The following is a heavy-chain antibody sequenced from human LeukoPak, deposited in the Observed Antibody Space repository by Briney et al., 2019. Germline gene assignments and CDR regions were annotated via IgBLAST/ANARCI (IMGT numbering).Heavy chain of an antibody. Sequence: GGSLRLSCAASGFTFSSYAMHWVRQAPGKGLEWVAVISYDGSNKYYADSVKGRFTISRDNSKNTLYLQMNSLRAEDTAVYYCARDQGIAAAGYFDYWGQGTLVTVSS. J-gene: IGHJ4*02. CDR2: ISYDGSNK. V-gene: IGHV3-30-3*01. CDR1: GFTFSSYA. CDR3: ARDQGIAAAGYFDY. D-gene: IGHD6-13*01.